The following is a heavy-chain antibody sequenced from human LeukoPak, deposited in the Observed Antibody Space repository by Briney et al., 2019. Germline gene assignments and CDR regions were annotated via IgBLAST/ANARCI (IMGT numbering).Heavy chain of an antibody. CDR2: ISDDGNDK. CDR1: GFTFSAYV. CDR3: ARDVGYTGGWTYGAGDY. Sequence: PGGSLTLSCAAAGFTFSAYVMHWVRQAPGKGLECVAVISDDGNDKYYGDSVKGRFSISRDNSKNTLYMQMSSLRTEDTAVYYCARDVGYTGGWTYGAGDYWGQGTLVTVSS. D-gene: IGHD2-8*02. J-gene: IGHJ4*01. V-gene: IGHV3-30*04.